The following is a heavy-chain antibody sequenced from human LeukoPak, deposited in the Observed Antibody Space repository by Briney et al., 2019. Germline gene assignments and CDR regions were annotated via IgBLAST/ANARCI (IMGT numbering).Heavy chain of an antibody. CDR1: DFSISSAYY. Sequence: SETLSLTCGASDFSISSAYYWGWIRQPPGKGLEWIGSFYHGGDTYYNPSLKSRVTISVDTPKNQFSLKLRSVTAADTALYYCAGGIVGVQAYSGQGILVTVSS. J-gene: IGHJ4*02. CDR2: FYHGGDT. V-gene: IGHV4-38-2*01. D-gene: IGHD1-26*01. CDR3: AGGIVGVQAY.